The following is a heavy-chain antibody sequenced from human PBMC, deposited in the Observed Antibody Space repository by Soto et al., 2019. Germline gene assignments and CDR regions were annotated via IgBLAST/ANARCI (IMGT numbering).Heavy chain of an antibody. CDR1: GFTVSSNY. D-gene: IGHD3-9*01. J-gene: IGHJ4*02. CDR2: IYSGGST. V-gene: IGHV3-66*01. Sequence: AGGSLRLSCAASGFTVSSNYMSWVRQAPGKGLEWVSVIYSGGSTYYADSVKGRFTISRDNSKNTLYLQMNSLRAEDTAVYYCARAPPLTWEYDILTGYEGYFDYWGKGPLVTVSS. CDR3: ARAPPLTWEYDILTGYEGYFDY.